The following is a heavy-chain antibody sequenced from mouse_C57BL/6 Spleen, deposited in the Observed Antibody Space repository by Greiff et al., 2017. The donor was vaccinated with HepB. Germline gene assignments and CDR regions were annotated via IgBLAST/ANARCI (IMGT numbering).Heavy chain of an antibody. CDR2: IYPGDGDT. J-gene: IGHJ2*01. CDR3: ERGRGGFDY. CDR1: GYAFSSSW. D-gene: IGHD4-1*01. V-gene: IGHV1-82*01. Sequence: QVQLQQSGPELVKPGASVKISCKASGYAFSSSWMNWVKQRPGKGLEWIGRIYPGDGDTNYNGKFKGKATLTADKSSSTAYMQLSSLTSEDSAVYFCERGRGGFDYWGQGTTLTVSS.